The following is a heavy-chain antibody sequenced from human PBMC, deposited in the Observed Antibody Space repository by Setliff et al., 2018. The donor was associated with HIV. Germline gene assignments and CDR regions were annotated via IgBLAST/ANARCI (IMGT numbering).Heavy chain of an antibody. CDR3: ARDLSPYGSGDPYYYYGMDV. CDR1: GGSISSGGYY. Sequence: PSETLSLTCTVSGGSISSGGYYWSWIRQHPGKGLEWIGYIYYSGSTYYNPSLKSRVTISVDTSKNQFSLKLSSVTAADTAVFYCARDLSPYGSGDPYYYYGMDVWGQGTTVTVSS. CDR2: IYYSGST. D-gene: IGHD3-10*01. V-gene: IGHV4-31*03. J-gene: IGHJ6*02.